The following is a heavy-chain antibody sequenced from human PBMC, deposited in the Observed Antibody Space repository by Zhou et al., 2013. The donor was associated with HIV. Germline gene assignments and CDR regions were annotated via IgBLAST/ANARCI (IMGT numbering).Heavy chain of an antibody. J-gene: IGHJ3*01. D-gene: IGHD2-2*01. CDR3: ARGSTNSWYFGDAFDF. CDR2: ISTYTGNT. Sequence: QIQLLQSGGDVKKPGASVKVSCRPSGYPFNNYGINWVRQAPGQGLEWMGWISTYTGNTDYARVFEDRITLTSDKTTNTVQMELKSLTPDDTAVYFCARGSTNSWYFGDAFDFWGQGTLITVSS. CDR1: GYPFNNYG. V-gene: IGHV1-18*04.